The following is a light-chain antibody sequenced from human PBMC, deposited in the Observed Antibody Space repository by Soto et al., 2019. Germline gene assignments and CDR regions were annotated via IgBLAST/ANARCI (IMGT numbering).Light chain of an antibody. CDR2: DAS. V-gene: IGKV3-15*01. CDR1: QRVSRN. J-gene: IGKJ1*01. CDR3: QQYNNWPPWT. Sequence: EIVMTQSPSTLSVSTGERATLSCRASQRVSRNLAWYQQKPGQAPRLLIYDASTRATGIPDRFSGSGSETEFTLTISSLQSEDYAIYYCQQYNNWPPWTFGQGTKVDIK.